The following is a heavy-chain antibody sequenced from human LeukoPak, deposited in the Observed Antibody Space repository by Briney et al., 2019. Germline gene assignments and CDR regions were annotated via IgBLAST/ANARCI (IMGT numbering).Heavy chain of an antibody. D-gene: IGHD5-18*01. J-gene: IGHJ6*02. CDR2: ISWNSGSI. CDR3: AKDISDTAMAPYGMDV. CDR1: GFTFVDYA. Sequence: GGSLRLSCAASGFTFVDYAMHWVRQAPGKGLEWVSGISWNSGSIGYADSVKGRFTISRDNAKNSLYLQMNSLRAEDTALYYCAKDISDTAMAPYGMDVWGQGTTVTVSS. V-gene: IGHV3-9*01.